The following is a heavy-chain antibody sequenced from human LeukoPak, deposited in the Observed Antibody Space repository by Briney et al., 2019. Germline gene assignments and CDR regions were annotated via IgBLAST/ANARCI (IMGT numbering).Heavy chain of an antibody. CDR1: GFTFSDYS. CDR3: ARDRVPVFLEWLLPEYFQH. J-gene: IGHJ1*01. D-gene: IGHD3-3*01. V-gene: IGHV3-30*02. Sequence: GGSLRLSCAASGFTFSDYSMHWVRQAPGKGLNWVAFIRYDGNNKYYADSVKGRFTISRDNSKNMLYLEMNSLSTDDTAVYYCARDRVPVFLEWLLPEYFQHWGQGTLVTVSS. CDR2: IRYDGNNK.